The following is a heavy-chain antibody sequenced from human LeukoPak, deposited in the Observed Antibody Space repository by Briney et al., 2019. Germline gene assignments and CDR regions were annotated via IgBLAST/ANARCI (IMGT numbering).Heavy chain of an antibody. J-gene: IGHJ5*02. CDR3: ARDSGATAKLFYWFDP. V-gene: IGHV4-31*03. D-gene: IGHD1-26*01. Sequence: SQTLSLTCTVSGGSISSGGYYWSWIRQHPGKGLEWIGYIYYSGSTYYNPSLKSRVTISVDTSKNQFSLKLSSVTAADTAVCYCARDSGATAKLFYWFDPWGQGTLVTVSS. CDR2: IYYSGST. CDR1: GGSISSGGYY.